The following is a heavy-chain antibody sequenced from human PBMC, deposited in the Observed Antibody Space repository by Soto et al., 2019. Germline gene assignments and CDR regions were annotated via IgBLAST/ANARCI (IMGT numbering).Heavy chain of an antibody. J-gene: IGHJ3*02. V-gene: IGHV4-61*01. CDR3: ARESLPSWLPHDAFDI. D-gene: IGHD3-9*01. Sequence: PSETLSLTCTVSGGSVSSGSYYWSWIRQPPEKGLEWIGYIYYSGSTNYNPSLKSRVTISVDTSKNQFSLKLSSVTAADTAVYYCARESLPSWLPHDAFDIWGQGTMVTVSS. CDR1: GGSVSSGSYY. CDR2: IYYSGST.